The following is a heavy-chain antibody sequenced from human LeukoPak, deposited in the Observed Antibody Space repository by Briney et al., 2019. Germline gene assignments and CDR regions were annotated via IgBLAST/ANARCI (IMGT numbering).Heavy chain of an antibody. J-gene: IGHJ4*02. CDR3: ARANILTGYYVLDY. V-gene: IGHV4-39*07. Sequence: SETLSLTCTVSGGSISSSSYYWGWIRQPPGKGLEWIGSIYYSGSTNYNPSLKSRVTISVDTSKNQFSLKLSSVTAADTAVYYCARANILTGYYVLDYWGQGTLVTVSS. D-gene: IGHD3-9*01. CDR2: IYYSGST. CDR1: GGSISSSSYY.